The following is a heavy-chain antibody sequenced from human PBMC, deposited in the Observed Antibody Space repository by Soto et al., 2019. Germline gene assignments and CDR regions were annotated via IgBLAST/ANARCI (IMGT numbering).Heavy chain of an antibody. CDR1: GYTFTSYD. V-gene: IGHV1-8*01. CDR2: MNPNSGNT. D-gene: IGHD3-3*01. CDR3: ASVGVVIIPAPDAFDT. J-gene: IGHJ3*02. Sequence: ASVKVSFKASGYTFTSYDINWVRQATGQGLEWMGWMNPNSGNTGYAQKFQGRVTMTRNTSISTAYMELSSLRSEDTAVYYCASVGVVIIPAPDAFDTWGQGTMVTVSS.